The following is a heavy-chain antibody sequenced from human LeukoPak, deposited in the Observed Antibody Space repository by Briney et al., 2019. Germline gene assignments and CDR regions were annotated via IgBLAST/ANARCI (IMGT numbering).Heavy chain of an antibody. CDR1: GYTFTSNY. D-gene: IGHD2-15*01. V-gene: IGHV1-46*01. CDR3: ARSRTPTCSGGRCYTY. CDR2: ISPSGGST. Sequence: ASVKVSCKAFGYTFTSNYMHWVRQAPGQGPEWMGVISPSGGSTTYAQKFQGRVTMTTDRSTSTAYMELRSLRSDDTAVYYCARSRTPTCSGGRCYTYWGQGTLVTVSS. J-gene: IGHJ4*02.